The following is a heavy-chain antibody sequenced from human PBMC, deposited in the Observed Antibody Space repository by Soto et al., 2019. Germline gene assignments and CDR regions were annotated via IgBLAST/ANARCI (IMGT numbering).Heavy chain of an antibody. D-gene: IGHD3-3*01. V-gene: IGHV3-30*18. CDR1: GFTFSSYG. CDR3: AKDRGSVRFLEWLLFDY. CDR2: ISYDGSNK. Sequence: GGSLRLSCAASGFTFSSYGMHWVRQAPGKGLEWVAVISYDGSNKYYADSVKGRFTISRDNSKNTLYLQMNSLRAEDTAVYYCAKDRGSVRFLEWLLFDYWGQGTLVTVSS. J-gene: IGHJ4*02.